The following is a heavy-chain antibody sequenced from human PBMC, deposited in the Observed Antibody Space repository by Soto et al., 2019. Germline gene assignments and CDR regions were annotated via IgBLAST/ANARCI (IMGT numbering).Heavy chain of an antibody. CDR2: INAGNGNT. CDR3: ASSVVVPAARYYYYGMDV. V-gene: IGHV1-3*01. CDR1: GYTFTSYA. J-gene: IGHJ6*02. Sequence: GASVKVSCKASGYTFTSYAMHWVRQAPGQRLEWMGWINAGNGNTKYSQKFQGRVTITRDTSASTAYMELSSLRSEDTAVYYCASSVVVPAARYYYYGMDVWGQGTTVTVSS. D-gene: IGHD2-2*01.